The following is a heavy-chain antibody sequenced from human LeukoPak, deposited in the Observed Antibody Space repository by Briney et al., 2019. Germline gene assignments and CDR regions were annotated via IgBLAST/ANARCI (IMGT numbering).Heavy chain of an antibody. J-gene: IGHJ5*01. V-gene: IGHV3-30-3*01. Sequence: PGGSLRLSCAASGFTFSSYAMHWVRQAPGKGLEWVAVISYDGSNKYYADSVKGRFTISRDNAKNSLYLQMNSLKVEDTAIYYCVRDNWVDCWGQGTLVTVSS. CDR2: ISYDGSNK. CDR3: VRDNWVDC. CDR1: GFTFSSYA.